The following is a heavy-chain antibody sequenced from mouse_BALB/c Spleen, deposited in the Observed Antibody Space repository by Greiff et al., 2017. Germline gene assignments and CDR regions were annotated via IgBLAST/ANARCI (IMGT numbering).Heavy chain of an antibody. CDR3: ASYGYDEGAWFAY. J-gene: IGHJ3*01. Sequence: QVQLQQSGAELVRPGTSVKISCKASGYTFTNYWLGWVKQRPGHGLEWIGDIYPGGGYTNYNEKFKGKATLTADTSSSTAYMQLSSLTSEDSAVYFCASYGYDEGAWFAYWGQGTLVTVSA. CDR1: GYTFTNYW. D-gene: IGHD2-2*01. CDR2: IYPGGGYT. V-gene: IGHV1-63*02.